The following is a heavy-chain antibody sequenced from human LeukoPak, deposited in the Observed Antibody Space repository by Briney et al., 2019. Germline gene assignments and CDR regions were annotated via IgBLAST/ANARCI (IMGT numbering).Heavy chain of an antibody. V-gene: IGHV3-30*04. CDR2: ISYDGSNK. J-gene: IGHJ4*02. CDR3: AKDPDEGDYFDY. CDR1: GFTSSGYA. Sequence: PGDSLRLSCAASGFTSSGYAVHWVRQAPGKGLEWVAVISYDGSNKYYADSVKGRFTISRDNSKNTLYLQMNSLRAEDTAVYYCAKDPDEGDYFDYWGQGTLVTVSS.